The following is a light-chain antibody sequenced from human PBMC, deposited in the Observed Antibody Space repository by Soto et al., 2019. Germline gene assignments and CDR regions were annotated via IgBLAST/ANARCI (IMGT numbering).Light chain of an antibody. J-gene: IGKJ1*01. Sequence: DMRWTQSPGTLFASGKDRVTGARLANQSVSSYLDWYQQKPGQAPKLLIYAASSWPTGVPSRFSGSGSGTDFTLTISSLQPEDFAVYYCQQSFNTLWTFGQGTKVDIK. CDR1: QSVSSY. V-gene: IGKV1-39*01. CDR3: QQSFNTLWT. CDR2: AAS.